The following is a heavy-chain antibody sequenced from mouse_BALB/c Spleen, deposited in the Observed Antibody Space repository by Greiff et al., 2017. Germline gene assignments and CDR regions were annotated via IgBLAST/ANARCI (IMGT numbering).Heavy chain of an antibody. J-gene: IGHJ4*01. CDR2: IRNKANGYTT. V-gene: IGHV7-3*02. CDR1: GFTFTDYY. Sequence: EVKLVESGGGLVQPGGSLRLSCATSGFTFTDYYMSWVRQPPGKALEWLGFIRNKANGYTTEYSASVKGRFTISRDNSQSILYLQMNTLRAEDSATYYCARGDYAMDYWGQGTSVTVSS. CDR3: ARGDYAMDY.